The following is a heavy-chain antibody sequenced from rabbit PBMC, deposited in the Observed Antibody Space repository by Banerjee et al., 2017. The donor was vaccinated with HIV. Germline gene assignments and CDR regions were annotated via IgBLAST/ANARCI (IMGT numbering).Heavy chain of an antibody. J-gene: IGHJ6*01. D-gene: IGHD2-1*01. CDR2: IYVGKGRT. Sequence: QEQLKESGGGLVQPGGSLTLTCTVSGFSLSSYGVSWVRQAPGKGLEWIGAIYVGKGRTYYVSWVNGRFTISSDNAQNTLYLQLNSLTAADTATYFCARSNGYFGLDLWGPGTLVTVS. CDR3: ARSNGYFGLDL. CDR1: GFSLSSYG. V-gene: IGHV1S47*01.